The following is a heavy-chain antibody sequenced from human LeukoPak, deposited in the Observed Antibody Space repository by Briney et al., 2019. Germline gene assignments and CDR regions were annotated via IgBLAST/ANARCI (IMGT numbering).Heavy chain of an antibody. D-gene: IGHD2-2*01. CDR2: MNPNSGNT. J-gene: IGHJ3*02. CDR1: GYTLTSYD. V-gene: IGHV1-8*03. CDR3: ARGDTIVVVPAATQSDAFDI. Sequence: GASVKVSCKASGYTLTSYDINWVRQATGQGLERMGWMNPNSGNTGYAQKFQGRVTITRNTSISTAYMELSSLRSEDTAVYYCARGDTIVVVPAATQSDAFDIWGQGTMVTVSS.